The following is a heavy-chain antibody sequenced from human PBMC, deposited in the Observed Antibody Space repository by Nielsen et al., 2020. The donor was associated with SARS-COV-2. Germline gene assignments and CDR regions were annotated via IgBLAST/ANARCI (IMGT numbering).Heavy chain of an antibody. CDR2: AYRTGRT. CDR1: GGSVTSKNYY. D-gene: IGHD3-10*01. CDR3: ARHSGVRGVMDY. V-gene: IGHV4-39*01. Sequence: SETLSLTCSLSGGSVTSKNYYWGWIRQPPGQGLEWLGAAYRTGRTYYSPSLKSRVTISVETSKNQLSLRLTSVTAADTALYYCARHSGVRGVMDYWGQGILVTVFS. J-gene: IGHJ4*02.